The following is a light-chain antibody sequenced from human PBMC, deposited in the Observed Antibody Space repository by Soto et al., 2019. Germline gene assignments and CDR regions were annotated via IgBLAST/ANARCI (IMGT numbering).Light chain of an antibody. V-gene: IGKV1-5*03. CDR1: QTIGRW. CDR2: RAS. Sequence: DIQMTQSPSTLSAFVGDRVTITCRASQTIGRWLAWYQQKPGKAPKLLIYRASGLESGVSSRFRGSVSGTEFTLTISSLQPDDFATYYCQQYNSYPYTFGQGTKLEIK. CDR3: QQYNSYPYT. J-gene: IGKJ2*01.